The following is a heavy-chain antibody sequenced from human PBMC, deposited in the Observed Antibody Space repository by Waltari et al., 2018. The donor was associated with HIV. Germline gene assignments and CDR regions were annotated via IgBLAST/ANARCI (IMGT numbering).Heavy chain of an antibody. CDR2: FDPEEDET. CDR1: GYSLTEAS. J-gene: IGHJ4*02. V-gene: IGHV1-24*01. D-gene: IGHD3-16*01. Sequence: QVQLVQSGAEVKKPGASVKVSCKVSGYSLTEASIHWVRPAPGKGFEWMGGFDPEEDETIYAQKFQGRVTMTEDTASGTAYMELSSLRSEDTALYYCAVAVGTPYDFWGKGTQVIVSS. CDR3: AVAVGTPYDF.